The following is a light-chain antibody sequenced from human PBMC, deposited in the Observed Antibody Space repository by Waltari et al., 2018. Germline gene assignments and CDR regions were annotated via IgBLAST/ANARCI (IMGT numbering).Light chain of an antibody. CDR2: DAS. CDR1: QSVSNY. Sequence: EIVLTQSPATLSLSPGKRATLSCRASQSVSNYLGWYQQKPGQAPRLLIYDASNRATGIPARFSGSGSGTDFTLTINSLEPEDFAVYYCQQRSNWPLTFGGGTKVEIK. V-gene: IGKV3-11*01. CDR3: QQRSNWPLT. J-gene: IGKJ4*01.